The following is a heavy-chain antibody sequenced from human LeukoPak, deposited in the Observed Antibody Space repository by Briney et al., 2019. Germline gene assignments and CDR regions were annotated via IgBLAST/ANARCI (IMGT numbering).Heavy chain of an antibody. CDR3: AKSVVPRAAAGDY. CDR1: GFTFSSYA. V-gene: IGHV3-23*01. J-gene: IGHJ4*02. Sequence: GGSLRLSCAASGFTFSSYAMSWVRQAPGKGLEWVSAISGSGGSTYYAESVKGRFTISRDNSKNTLYLQMNSLRVEDTAVYYCAKSVVPRAAAGDYWGQGTLVTVSS. D-gene: IGHD6-13*01. CDR2: ISGSGGST.